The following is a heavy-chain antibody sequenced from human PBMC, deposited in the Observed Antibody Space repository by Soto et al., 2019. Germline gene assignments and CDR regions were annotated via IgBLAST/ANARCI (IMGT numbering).Heavy chain of an antibody. V-gene: IGHV3-15*01. CDR1: GFTFSNAW. Sequence: EVQLVESGGGLVKPGGSLRLFCAASGFTFSNAWMSWVRQAPGKGLEWVGRIKSKTDGGTTDYAAPVKGRFTISRDDSKNTLYLQMNSLKTEDTAVYYCTTKAPPRVQLERSEFDYWGQGTLVTVSS. D-gene: IGHD1-1*01. J-gene: IGHJ4*02. CDR3: TTKAPPRVQLERSEFDY. CDR2: IKSKTDGGTT.